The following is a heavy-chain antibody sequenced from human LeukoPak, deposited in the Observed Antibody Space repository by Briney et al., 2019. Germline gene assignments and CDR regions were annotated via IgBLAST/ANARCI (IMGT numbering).Heavy chain of an antibody. J-gene: IGHJ4*02. Sequence: GGSLRLSCAASGFTFSSYAMSWVRQAPGKGLEWVSAISGSGGSTYYADSVKGRFTISRDNSKNTLYLQMNSLRAEDTAVYYCAEDQGQDYDFWSGYYIFDYWGQGTLVTVSS. CDR3: AEDQGQDYDFWSGYYIFDY. V-gene: IGHV3-23*01. CDR1: GFTFSSYA. D-gene: IGHD3-3*01. CDR2: ISGSGGST.